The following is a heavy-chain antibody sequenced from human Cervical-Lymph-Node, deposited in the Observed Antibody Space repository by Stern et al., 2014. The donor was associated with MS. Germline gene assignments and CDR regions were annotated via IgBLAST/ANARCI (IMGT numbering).Heavy chain of an antibody. D-gene: IGHD1-26*01. J-gene: IGHJ4*02. V-gene: IGHV7-4-1*02. CDR2: INTNTGKP. Sequence: QVQLVQSGSELKKPGASVKVSCKASGYTFTSYARNWVRQAPGQGLEWMGGINTNTGKPTYAQGFTGRVAFSSDTSVNTAYLQISSLKAEDTAVYYCARGGLNSGSYHSAYWGQGTLVTVSS. CDR1: GYTFTSYA. CDR3: ARGGLNSGSYHSAY.